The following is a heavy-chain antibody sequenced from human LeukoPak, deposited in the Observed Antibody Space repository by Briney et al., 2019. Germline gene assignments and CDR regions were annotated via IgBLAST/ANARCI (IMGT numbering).Heavy chain of an antibody. J-gene: IGHJ6*03. CDR3: ARGTVDIYYYYYMDV. CDR2: ISSSSSYI. CDR1: GFTFSSYS. Sequence: GGSLRLSCAASGFTFSSYSMNWVRQAPGKGLEWVSSISSSSSYIYYADSVKGRFTISRDNAKNSLYLQMNSLRAEDTAVYYCARGTVDIYYYYYMDVWGKGTTVTVSS. D-gene: IGHD1-14*01. V-gene: IGHV3-21*01.